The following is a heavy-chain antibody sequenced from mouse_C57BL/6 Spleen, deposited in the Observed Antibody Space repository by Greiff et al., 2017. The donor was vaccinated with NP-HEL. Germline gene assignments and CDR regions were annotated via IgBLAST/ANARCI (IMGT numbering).Heavy chain of an antibody. Sequence: QVQLQQPGAELVRPGSSVKLSCKASGYTFTSYWMHWVKQRPIQGLEWIGNIDPSDSETHYNQKFKDKATLTVDKSSSTADMQLSSLTSEDSAVYYCARRYYYGSSPYWYFDVWGTGTTVTVSA. CDR3: ARRYYYGSSPYWYFDV. J-gene: IGHJ1*03. CDR1: GYTFTSYW. D-gene: IGHD1-1*01. V-gene: IGHV1-52*01. CDR2: IDPSDSET.